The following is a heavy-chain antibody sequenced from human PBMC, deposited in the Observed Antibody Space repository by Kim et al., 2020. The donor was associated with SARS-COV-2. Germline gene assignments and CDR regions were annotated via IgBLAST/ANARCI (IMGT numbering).Heavy chain of an antibody. CDR2: ISYDGSNK. D-gene: IGHD7-27*01. CDR1: GFTFSSYA. CDR3: ARDGDLEGYYYYYGMDV. Sequence: GGSLRLSCAASGFTFSSYAMHWVRQAPGKGLEWVAVISYDGSNKYYADSVKGRFTISRDNSKNTLYLQMNSLRAEDTAVYYCARDGDLEGYYYYYGMDVWGQGTTVTVSS. J-gene: IGHJ6*02. V-gene: IGHV3-30-3*01.